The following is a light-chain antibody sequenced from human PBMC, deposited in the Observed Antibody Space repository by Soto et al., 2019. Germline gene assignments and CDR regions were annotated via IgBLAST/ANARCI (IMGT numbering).Light chain of an antibody. CDR3: QHYGTSPST. CDR2: SAS. CDR1: QSISGTY. Sequence: EIVLTQSPGTLSLSPGERATLSYRASQSISGTYLAWYQQKPGQAPRLLIYSASTRATGIPDRFSGSGSGTDFTLTISRLEPEDFAVYYCQHYGTSPSTFGRGTKVDIK. J-gene: IGKJ1*01. V-gene: IGKV3-20*01.